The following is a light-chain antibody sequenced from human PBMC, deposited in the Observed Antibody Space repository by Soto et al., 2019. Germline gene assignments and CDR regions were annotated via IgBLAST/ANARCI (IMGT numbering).Light chain of an antibody. CDR2: EVS. V-gene: IGLV2-14*01. J-gene: IGLJ3*02. CDR3: SSYASSSTWV. CDR1: SSDVGDYNY. Sequence: QSALTQPASVSGSPGQSITLSCTGTSSDVGDYNYVSWYQQHPGKAPRLIIYEVSYRPSGVSNRFSGSKSGNTASLTISGLQAEDEADYYCSSYASSSTWVFGGGTTHRP.